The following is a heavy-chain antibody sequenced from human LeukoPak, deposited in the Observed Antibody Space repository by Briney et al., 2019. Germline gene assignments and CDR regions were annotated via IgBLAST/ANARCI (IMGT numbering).Heavy chain of an antibody. CDR2: INHSGST. CDR1: GGSFSGYY. CDR3: ARGQGYYDFWSGYHANYFDY. D-gene: IGHD3-3*01. J-gene: IGHJ4*02. Sequence: SETLSLTCAVYGGSFSGYYWSWIRQPPGKGLEWIAEINHSGSTNYNPSLKSRVTISVDTSKNQFSLKLSSVTAADTAVYYCARGQGYYDFWSGYHANYFDYWGQGTLVTVSS. V-gene: IGHV4-34*01.